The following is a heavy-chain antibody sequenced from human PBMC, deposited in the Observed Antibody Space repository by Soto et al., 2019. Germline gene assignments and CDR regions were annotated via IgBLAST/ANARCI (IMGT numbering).Heavy chain of an antibody. CDR3: AQTLGSAVAGPGRFDL. Sequence: QVQLVQSGAEVKKPGSSVKVSCKASGGTFSRYAISWVRQAPGQGLEWMGGITPMFGTANYAQKFQGRVTITADEATSTVHMELGGLRSEDTAVYYCAQTLGSAVAGPGRFDLWGRGTLVIVSS. CDR2: ITPMFGTA. J-gene: IGHJ2*01. D-gene: IGHD6-19*01. V-gene: IGHV1-69*12. CDR1: GGTFSRYA.